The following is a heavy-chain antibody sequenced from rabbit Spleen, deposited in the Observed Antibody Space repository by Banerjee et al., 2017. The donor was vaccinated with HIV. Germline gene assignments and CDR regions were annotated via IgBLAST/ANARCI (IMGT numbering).Heavy chain of an antibody. J-gene: IGHJ3*01. Sequence: QEQLEESGGDLVKPEGSLTLTCTASGFSFSGSYWICWVRQAPGKGLEWIACIGIAGGSPGYASWAKGRFTISKTSSTTVTLQMTSLTGADTATYFCARGLFSDSWGADDLWGQGTLVTVS. D-gene: IGHD2-1*01. CDR1: GFSFSGSYW. CDR2: IGIAGGSP. CDR3: ARGLFSDSWGADDL. V-gene: IGHV1S45*01.